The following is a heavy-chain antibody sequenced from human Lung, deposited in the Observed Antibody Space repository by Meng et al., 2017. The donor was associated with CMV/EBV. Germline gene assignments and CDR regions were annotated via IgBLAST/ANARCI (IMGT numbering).Heavy chain of an antibody. V-gene: IGHV1-18*01. CDR1: GYIFTKYG. CDR3: ARDAGTIAVSGIGDY. D-gene: IGHD6-19*01. J-gene: IGHJ4*02. Sequence: ASVXVSCKASGYIFTKYGVNWMRQAPGQGPEWMGWISAYNGDTMYAPKVQGRVTMTTDTSTSIAYMELRGLRSDDTAVYYCARDAGTIAVSGIGDYWGQGXLVTVSS. CDR2: ISAYNGDT.